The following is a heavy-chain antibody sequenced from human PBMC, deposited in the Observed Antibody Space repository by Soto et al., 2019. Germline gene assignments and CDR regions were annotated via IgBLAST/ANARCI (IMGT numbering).Heavy chain of an antibody. CDR3: AKDRSGYAGVVFDY. Sequence: PGGSLRLSCAASGFTFISYGMHWVRQAPGKGLEWVAVISYDGSNKYYADSVKGRFTISRDKSKNTLYLQMNSLRAEDTAVYYCAKDRSGYAGVVFDYWGQGTLVTVSS. V-gene: IGHV3-30*18. CDR1: GFTFISYG. J-gene: IGHJ4*02. CDR2: ISYDGSNK. D-gene: IGHD5-12*01.